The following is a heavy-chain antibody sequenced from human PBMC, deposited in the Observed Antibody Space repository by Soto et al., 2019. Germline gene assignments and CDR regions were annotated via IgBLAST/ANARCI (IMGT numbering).Heavy chain of an antibody. V-gene: IGHV3-30-3*01. CDR2: KSYDGSSK. Sequence: QVQLVESGGGVVQPGRSLRLSCAASGFTFGTYAMHWVRQAPGKGLEWVAVKSYDGSSKYYADSVKGRFTISRDISNNTLYLQMNSLRPEDTAVYYCAEQLVWYFDLWGRGTLVTVAS. D-gene: IGHD6-6*01. CDR1: GFTFGTYA. CDR3: AEQLVWYFDL. J-gene: IGHJ2*01.